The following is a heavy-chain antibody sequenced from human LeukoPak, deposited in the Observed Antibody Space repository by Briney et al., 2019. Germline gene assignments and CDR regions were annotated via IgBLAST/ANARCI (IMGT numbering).Heavy chain of an antibody. CDR2: ISWNSGSI. V-gene: IGHV3-9*01. J-gene: IGHJ4*02. Sequence: GGSLRLSCAASGFTFDDYAMHWVRQAPGKGLEWVSGISWNSGSIGYADSVKGRFTISRDNAKNSLYLQMNSLRAEDTALYYCAKGSYYDILTGYYLDYWGQGTLVTVSS. CDR3: AKGSYYDILTGYYLDY. CDR1: GFTFDDYA. D-gene: IGHD3-9*01.